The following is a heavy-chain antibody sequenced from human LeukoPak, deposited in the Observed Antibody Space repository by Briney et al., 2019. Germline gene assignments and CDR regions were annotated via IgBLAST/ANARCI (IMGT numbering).Heavy chain of an antibody. CDR2: IYYSGST. CDR1: SGSISSSSYY. CDR3: ARRQEDFFPWFDY. Sequence: SETLPLTCTVPSGSISSSSYYWGWIRQPPGKGLEWIGSIYYSGSTYYNPSLKSRVTISVDTSKNQFSLNLSSVTAADTAVYYCARRQEDFFPWFDYWGQGTLVTVSS. D-gene: IGHD2/OR15-2a*01. J-gene: IGHJ4*02. V-gene: IGHV4-39*01.